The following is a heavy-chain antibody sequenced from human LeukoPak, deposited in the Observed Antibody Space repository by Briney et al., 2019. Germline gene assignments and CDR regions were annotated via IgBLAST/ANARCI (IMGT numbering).Heavy chain of an antibody. J-gene: IGHJ3*02. V-gene: IGHV4-30-2*01. CDR3: ARLGSRDAFDI. CDR2: IYHSGST. Sequence: SETLSLTCAVSGGSISSGGYSWSWIRQPPGKGLEWIGYIYHSGSTYYNPSLKSRVTITVDRSKNQFSLELSSVTAADTAVYYCARLGSRDAFDIWGQGTMVTVSS. D-gene: IGHD3-16*01. CDR1: GGSISSGGYS.